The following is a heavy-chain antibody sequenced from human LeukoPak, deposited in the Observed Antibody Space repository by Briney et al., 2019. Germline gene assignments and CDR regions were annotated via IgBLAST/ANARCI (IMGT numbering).Heavy chain of an antibody. J-gene: IGHJ4*02. CDR1: GYSFTSYW. CDR3: ARVPYDFWSGYYPDFDY. V-gene: IGHV5-51*01. CDR2: IYPGDSDT. D-gene: IGHD3-3*01. Sequence: GESLKISCKGSGYSFTSYWIGWVRQMPGKGLEWMGIIYPGDSDTRHSPSFQGQVTISADKSISTAYVQWSSLKASDTAMYYCARVPYDFWSGYYPDFDYWGQGTLVTVSS.